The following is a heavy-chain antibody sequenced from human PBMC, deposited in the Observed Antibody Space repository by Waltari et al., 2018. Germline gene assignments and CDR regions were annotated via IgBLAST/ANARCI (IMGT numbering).Heavy chain of an antibody. J-gene: IGHJ4*02. CDR1: GFTFSSYS. Sequence: EVLLVESGGGLVKPGGSLRLSCAASGFTFSSYSMNWVRQAPGKGLEWVSSISSSSSYISYADSVRGRFTISRDNAENSLYLQMNSLRAEDTAIYYCARDPRDDYLGYWGQGTLVTVSS. CDR2: ISSSSSYI. CDR3: ARDPRDDYLGY. V-gene: IGHV3-21*01.